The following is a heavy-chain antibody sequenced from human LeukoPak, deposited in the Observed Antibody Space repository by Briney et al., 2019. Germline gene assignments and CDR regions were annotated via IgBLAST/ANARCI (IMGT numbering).Heavy chain of an antibody. V-gene: IGHV4-59*01. J-gene: IGHJ4*02. CDR1: GGSISSYF. D-gene: IGHD5-18*01. Sequence: SETLSLTCTVSGGSISSYFWSWIRQPPGKGLEWIGYIYFTGSRNYNHSLKSRVTMSLDTSKSQFSLNLSSVTAADTAVYYCARSERGYSYGWYDFWGQGTLVTVSS. CDR3: ARSERGYSYGWYDF. CDR2: IYFTGSR.